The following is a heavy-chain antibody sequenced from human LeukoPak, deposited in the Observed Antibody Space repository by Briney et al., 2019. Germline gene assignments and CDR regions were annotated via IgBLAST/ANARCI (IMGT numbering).Heavy chain of an antibody. Sequence: SETLSLTCAVYGGSFSGYYWSWIRQPPGKGLEWIGEINHSGSTNYNPSLKSRVTISVDTSKNQFSLKLSSVAAADTAVYYCAREGTWFDPWGQGTLVTVSS. V-gene: IGHV4-34*01. CDR1: GGSFSGYY. J-gene: IGHJ5*02. CDR2: INHSGST. D-gene: IGHD1-1*01. CDR3: AREGTWFDP.